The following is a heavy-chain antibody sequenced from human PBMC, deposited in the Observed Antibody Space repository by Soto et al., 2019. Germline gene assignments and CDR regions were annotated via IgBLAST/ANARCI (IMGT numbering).Heavy chain of an antibody. CDR3: ARLKQDYAVA. CDR1: GGTFSSYA. V-gene: IGHV1-8*02. Sequence: ASVKDSCKTSGGTFSSYAISWLRQAPGQGLEWMGWMNPNFGTTTYAQKFQGRVTMTRNTSISTAYMELSSLRSEDTAVYYCARLKQDYAVAWGQGTLVIVSS. D-gene: IGHD3-16*01. CDR2: MNPNFGTT. J-gene: IGHJ4*02.